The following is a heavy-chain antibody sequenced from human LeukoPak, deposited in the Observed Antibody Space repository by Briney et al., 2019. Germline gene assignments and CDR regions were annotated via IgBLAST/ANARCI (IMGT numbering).Heavy chain of an antibody. V-gene: IGHV4-59*01. CDR2: IYYSGST. CDR1: GGSISSYY. Sequence: SETLSLTCTVSGGSISSYYWSWIRQPPGKGLEWIGYIYYSGSTNYNPSLRSRVTISLDTSKSQFSLKLKSVTAADTAVYYCARWDGYNSQFDYWGQGTLVTVSS. CDR3: ARWDGYNSQFDY. J-gene: IGHJ4*02. D-gene: IGHD5-24*01.